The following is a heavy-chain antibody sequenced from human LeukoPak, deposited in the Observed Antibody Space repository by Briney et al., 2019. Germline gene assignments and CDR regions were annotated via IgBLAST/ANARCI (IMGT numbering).Heavy chain of an antibody. CDR2: INPNGGGT. J-gene: IGHJ5*02. V-gene: IGHV1-2*02. D-gene: IGHD3-3*01. CDR3: ARGGASVAPFYDFWSGPTGGNWFDP. Sequence: ASVKVSCKASGYTFTGYYMHWVRQAPGQGLEWMGWINPNGGGTNYAQKFQGRVTMTRDTSISTTYMELSRLRSEDTAVYYCARGGASVAPFYDFWSGPTGGNWFDPWGQGTLVTVSS. CDR1: GYTFTGYY.